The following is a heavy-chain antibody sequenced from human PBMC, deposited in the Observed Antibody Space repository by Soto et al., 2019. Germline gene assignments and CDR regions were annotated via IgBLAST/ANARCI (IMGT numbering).Heavy chain of an antibody. J-gene: IGHJ4*02. Sequence: WETLSLTCTVSGGSISSYYWSWIRQPPGKGLEWIGYIYYSGSTNYNPSLKSRVTISVDTSKNQFSLKLSSVTAADTAVYYCARGSGITMVRGVTLDYWGQGTLVTVSS. CDR1: GGSISSYY. CDR3: ARGSGITMVRGVTLDY. V-gene: IGHV4-59*01. D-gene: IGHD3-10*01. CDR2: IYYSGST.